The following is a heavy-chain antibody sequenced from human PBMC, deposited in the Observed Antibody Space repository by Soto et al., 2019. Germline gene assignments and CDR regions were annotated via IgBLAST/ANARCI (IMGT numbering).Heavy chain of an antibody. CDR2: ISYDGSNK. V-gene: IGHV3-30*18. J-gene: IGHJ4*02. D-gene: IGHD3-9*01. CDR3: AQDYYDILTGYPLGYFDY. Sequence: PGGSLRLSXAASGFTFSSYGMHWVRQAPGKGLEWVAVISYDGSNKYYADSVKGRFTISRDNSKNTLYLQMNSLRAEDTAVYYCAQDYYDILTGYPLGYFDYWGQGTLVTVSS. CDR1: GFTFSSYG.